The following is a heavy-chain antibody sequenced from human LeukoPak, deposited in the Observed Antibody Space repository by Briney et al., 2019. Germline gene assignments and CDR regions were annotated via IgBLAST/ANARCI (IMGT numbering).Heavy chain of an antibody. Sequence: SETLSLTCTVSGGSISSSSYYWGWIRQPPGKGLEWIGSIYYSGSTYYNPSLKSRVTISVDTSKNQFSLKLSSVTAADTAVYYCANTDEIYYYFDYWGQGTLVTVSS. CDR3: ANTDEIYYYFDY. D-gene: IGHD3-10*01. CDR1: GGSISSSSYY. J-gene: IGHJ4*02. CDR2: IYYSGST. V-gene: IGHV4-39*01.